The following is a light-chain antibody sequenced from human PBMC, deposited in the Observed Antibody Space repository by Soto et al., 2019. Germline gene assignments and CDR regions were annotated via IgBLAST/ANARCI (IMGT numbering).Light chain of an antibody. J-gene: IGKJ4*01. CDR2: AAS. Sequence: DIQMTQSPSSVSASVGDRVTITCRASQGISSWLVWYQQKPGKAPRLLIYAASSLQRGVPSRFSGSGSGTDFTLTISSLQPEDVATYYCQQANSFPLTFGGGTKVEIK. CDR1: QGISSW. CDR3: QQANSFPLT. V-gene: IGKV1-12*01.